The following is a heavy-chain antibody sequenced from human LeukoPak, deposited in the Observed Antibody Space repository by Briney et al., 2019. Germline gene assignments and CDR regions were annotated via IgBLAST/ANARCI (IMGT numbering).Heavy chain of an antibody. J-gene: IGHJ4*02. CDR3: ASIDYDSSGYYY. V-gene: IGHV1-69*13. D-gene: IGHD3-22*01. CDR2: IIPTFGTA. CDR1: GYTLTELS. Sequence: ASVKVSCKVSGYTLTELSMHWVRQAPGKGLEWMGGIIPTFGTANYAQKFQGRVTITADESTSTAYMELSSLRSEDTAVYYCASIDYDSSGYYYWGRGTLVTVSS.